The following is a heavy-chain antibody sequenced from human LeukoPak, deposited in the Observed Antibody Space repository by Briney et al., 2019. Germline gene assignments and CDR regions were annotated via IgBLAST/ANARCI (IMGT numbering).Heavy chain of an antibody. V-gene: IGHV3-7*01. CDR2: IKEEGSEK. CDR3: TRGDSSSKIDY. J-gene: IGHJ4*02. CDR1: GFTFRGYW. Sequence: GGSLRLSCAASGFTFRGYWMSWVRQAPGKGLEWVANIKEEGSEKCYVDSVKGRFTISRDNAKNSLNLQMDSLRVEDTAVYYCTRGDSSSKIDYWGQGTLVTVSS. D-gene: IGHD6-6*01.